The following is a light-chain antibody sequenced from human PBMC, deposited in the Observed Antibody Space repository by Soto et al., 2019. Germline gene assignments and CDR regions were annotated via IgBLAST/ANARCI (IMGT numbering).Light chain of an antibody. CDR2: GSS. CDR3: QQYGSSWT. CDR1: HIVSSDF. V-gene: IGKV3-20*01. Sequence: EIVLTQSPGTLSLSPGERATLSCRASHIVSSDFLAWYQQKPGQAPRLLIYGSSSRASGTPDRFSASGSGKDFTLTISRLAPEDSAVYYCQQYGSSWTFGQGTKVDIK. J-gene: IGKJ1*01.